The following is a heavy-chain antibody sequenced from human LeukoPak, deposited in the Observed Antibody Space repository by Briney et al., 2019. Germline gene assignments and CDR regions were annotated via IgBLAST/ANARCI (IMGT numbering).Heavy chain of an antibody. J-gene: IGHJ4*02. CDR1: GYTFTGYN. CDR3: ARDREYSSSLADY. Sequence: GASVTVSCKASGYTFTGYNMHWGRQAPGQRREWLEWINPNNRGTNYAQKFQGRVIMTRDTSISTAYMELSRLRSDDTAVYYCARDREYSSSLADYWGQGTLVTVSS. D-gene: IGHD6-6*01. CDR2: INPNNRGT. V-gene: IGHV1-2*02.